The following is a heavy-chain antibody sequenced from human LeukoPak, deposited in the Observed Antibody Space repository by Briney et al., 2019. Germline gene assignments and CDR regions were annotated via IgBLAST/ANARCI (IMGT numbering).Heavy chain of an antibody. CDR2: FLGSGGGT. V-gene: IGHV3-23*01. Sequence: GGSLRLSCAASGFTFSTYAMNWVRQAPGKGLEWVSVFLGSGGGTAYADSVKGRFTISRDNSKNTPYLQMNSLRAEDTAVYYCAKDLHYYGMDVWGPGTTVTVSS. J-gene: IGHJ6*02. CDR1: GFTFSTYA. CDR3: AKDLHYYGMDV.